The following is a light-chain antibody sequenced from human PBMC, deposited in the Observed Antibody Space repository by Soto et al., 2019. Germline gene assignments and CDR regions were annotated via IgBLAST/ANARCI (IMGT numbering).Light chain of an antibody. J-gene: IGKJ5*01. CDR2: DAS. V-gene: IGKV3-11*01. CDR3: QQSYSSLIT. Sequence: EIVLTQSPVTLSLSPGERATLSCRASQSVRTYLAWYQVKPGQAPRLLIYDASRRASDVPARFSGSGSGTDFTLTIISLQPEDSATYYCQQSYSSLITFGQGTRLEI. CDR1: QSVRTY.